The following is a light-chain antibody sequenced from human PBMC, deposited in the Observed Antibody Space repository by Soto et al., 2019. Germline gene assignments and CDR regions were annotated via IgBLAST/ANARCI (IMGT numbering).Light chain of an antibody. CDR2: AAT. V-gene: IGKV1-39*01. Sequence: DIQLTQSPSSLSASVGDRVNITCRASQNIRTYLNWYQQKPGKAPTLLIYAATTLQSGVPSTFSGSASGTDFSLTISSLQPGDVETYYCQQSYSTLYTFGQGTRLEIK. CDR1: QNIRTY. CDR3: QQSYSTLYT. J-gene: IGKJ5*01.